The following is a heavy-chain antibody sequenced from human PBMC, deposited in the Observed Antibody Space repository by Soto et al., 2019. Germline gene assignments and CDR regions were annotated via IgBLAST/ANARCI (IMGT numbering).Heavy chain of an antibody. D-gene: IGHD1-1*01. V-gene: IGHV3-23*01. CDR1: GFTFSNYF. J-gene: IGHJ6*02. CDR2: IDKSGGGT. Sequence: EVQLLESGGGLVQPGGSLRLSCVGSGFTFSNYFMTWVRQAPXXGLEWVSAIDKSGGGTNYADSAKGRFTISRDNXKXTXXXXXXXXXXXDTAVYYCAKDLHWYGLDVWGQGTTVTVSS. CDR3: AKDLHWYGLDV.